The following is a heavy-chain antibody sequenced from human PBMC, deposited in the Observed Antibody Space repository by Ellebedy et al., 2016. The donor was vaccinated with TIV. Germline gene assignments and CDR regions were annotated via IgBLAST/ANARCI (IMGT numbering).Heavy chain of an antibody. J-gene: IGHJ4*02. CDR2: ISWNGGTL. CDR3: VREIAARW. D-gene: IGHD6-6*01. CDR1: AFTFDDYA. Sequence: GGSLRLSXGASAFTFDDYAMHWVRQAPGKGLEWVVGISWNGGTLGYADSVRGRFTISRDNAKNSLYLHMNSLRPEDTAVYYCVREIAARWWGQGTLVTVSS. V-gene: IGHV3-9*01.